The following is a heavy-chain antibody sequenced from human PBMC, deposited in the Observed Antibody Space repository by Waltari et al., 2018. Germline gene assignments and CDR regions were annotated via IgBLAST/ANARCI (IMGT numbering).Heavy chain of an antibody. CDR2: INSDGSST. CDR3: ARGGDYHGFDI. CDR1: GFTFSNYW. V-gene: IGHV3-74*01. J-gene: IGHJ3*02. Sequence: ELQLVESGGGLVQPGGSLRLSCTAPGFTFSNYWIHWVRQAPGKGLEWVSRINSDGSSTIYADSVKGRFSTSRDNAKNTLYLHMNSLKAEDTAVYFCARGGDYHGFDIWGQGTMVTVSS. D-gene: IGHD4-17*01.